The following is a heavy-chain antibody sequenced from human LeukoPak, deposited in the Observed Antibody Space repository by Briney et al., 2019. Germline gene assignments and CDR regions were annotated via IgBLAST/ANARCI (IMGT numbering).Heavy chain of an antibody. CDR2: IKQDGGEI. J-gene: IGHJ4*02. D-gene: IGHD1-26*01. CDR3: ARDKIVGATHFDY. V-gene: IGHV3-7*01. Sequence: PGGSLRLSCAASGFTFSSYSMNWGRQAPGKGREWVANIKQDGGEIYYVDSVKGRFTISRDNAKNSLYLQMNSLTAEDTAVYYCARDKIVGATHFDYWGQGTLATVSS. CDR1: GFTFSSYS.